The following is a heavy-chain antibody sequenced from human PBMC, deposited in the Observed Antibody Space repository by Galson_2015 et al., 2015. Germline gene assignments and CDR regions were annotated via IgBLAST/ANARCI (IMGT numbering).Heavy chain of an antibody. J-gene: IGHJ3*02. CDR3: AHRIVKVDWAGSFDI. V-gene: IGHV2-5*01. CDR2: TYWNGDK. CDR1: GFSLNTGGEG. D-gene: IGHD2-21*01. Sequence: PALVKPTQTLTLTCTFSGFSLNTGGEGVGWIRQPPGKALERLAQTYWNGDKRYSPSMENRLTITKDASKNQVVLTMTNVDPVDAATYYCAHRIVKVDWAGSFDIWGRGTTVTVSS.